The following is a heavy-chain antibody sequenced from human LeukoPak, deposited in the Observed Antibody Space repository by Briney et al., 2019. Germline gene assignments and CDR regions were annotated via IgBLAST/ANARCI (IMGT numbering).Heavy chain of an antibody. D-gene: IGHD3-22*01. V-gene: IGHV3-30*02. CDR2: IRYNGSNK. Sequence: GGSLRLSCAASGVTFSRSGMRWVRQAPGKGLEWVGCIRYNGSNKYYADSVKGGFTISRDNSKNTLYLQMNSLRAEDTAVYYCAPQNYDSSGYCFLHWGQGTLVTVSS. CDR1: GVTFSRSG. J-gene: IGHJ4*02. CDR3: APQNYDSSGYCFLH.